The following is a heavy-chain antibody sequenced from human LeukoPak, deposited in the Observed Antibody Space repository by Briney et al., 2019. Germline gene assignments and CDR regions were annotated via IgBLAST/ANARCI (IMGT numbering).Heavy chain of an antibody. CDR1: GFTFSSYG. D-gene: IGHD1-26*01. CDR3: AKDRGGNWFDP. Sequence: GRSLRLSCAASGFTFSSYGMHWVRQPPGKGLEWVAVISYDGSTKYYADSVKGRFTISRDNSKNTLYLQMNSRRAEDTAVYYCAKDRGGNWFDPWGQGTLVTVSS. J-gene: IGHJ5*02. V-gene: IGHV3-30*18. CDR2: ISYDGSTK.